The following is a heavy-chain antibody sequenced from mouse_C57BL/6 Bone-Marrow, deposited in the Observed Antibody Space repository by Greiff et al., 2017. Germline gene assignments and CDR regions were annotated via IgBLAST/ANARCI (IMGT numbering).Heavy chain of an antibody. J-gene: IGHJ1*03. D-gene: IGHD1-1*01. CDR3: ARVYYGSRHWYFDV. CDR2: IYPYNGVS. V-gene: IGHV1-31*01. CDR1: GYSFTGYY. Sequence: VQLQQSGPELVQPGASVKISCKASGYSFTGYYMHWVKQSHGNILDWIGYIYPYNGVSSSNQKFKGTATVTVDKSSSTAYMELRSLTSEDSAVYYCARVYYGSRHWYFDVWGTVTTVTVAS.